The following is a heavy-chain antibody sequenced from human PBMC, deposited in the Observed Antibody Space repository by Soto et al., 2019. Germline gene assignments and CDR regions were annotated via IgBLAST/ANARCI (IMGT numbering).Heavy chain of an antibody. V-gene: IGHV1-18*01. D-gene: IGHD2-15*01. CDR3: ARIPNQYCSGGSCYQEYNWFDP. CDR2: ISAYNGNT. Sequence: ASVKVSCKASGYTFTSYGISWVRQAPGQGLEWMGWISAYNGNTNYAQKLQGRVTMTTDTSTSTAYMELRSLRSDDTAVYYCARIPNQYCSGGSCYQEYNWFDPWGQGTLVTVSS. J-gene: IGHJ5*02. CDR1: GYTFTSYG.